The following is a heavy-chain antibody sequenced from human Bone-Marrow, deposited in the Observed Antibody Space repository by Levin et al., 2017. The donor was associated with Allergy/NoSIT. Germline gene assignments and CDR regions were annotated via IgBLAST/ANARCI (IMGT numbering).Heavy chain of an antibody. CDR3: AKGVREFGVLIYYFDN. V-gene: IGHV3-9*01. CDR1: RFTFDHYA. Sequence: GGSLRLSCAASRFTFDHYAMHWVRQVPGKGLEWVSGITWNSGRIDYADSVKGRFTISRDNAKKSLFLQMNSLRPEDTALYYCAKGVREFGVLIYYFDNWGQGTLVTVSS. D-gene: IGHD3-3*01. J-gene: IGHJ4*02. CDR2: ITWNSGRI.